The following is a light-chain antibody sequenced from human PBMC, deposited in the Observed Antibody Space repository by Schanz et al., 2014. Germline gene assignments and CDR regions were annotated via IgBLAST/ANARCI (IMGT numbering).Light chain of an antibody. CDR2: DVS. CDR3: SSYASSSTLL. Sequence: QSALTQPASVSGSPGQSITISCTGTSSDVGGYNLVSWYQQLPGKAPKLMIFDVSNRPSGVSNRFSGSKSGNTASLTISGLQAEDEADYYCSSYASSSTLLFGGGTKLTVL. V-gene: IGLV2-14*02. CDR1: SSDVGGYNL. J-gene: IGLJ2*01.